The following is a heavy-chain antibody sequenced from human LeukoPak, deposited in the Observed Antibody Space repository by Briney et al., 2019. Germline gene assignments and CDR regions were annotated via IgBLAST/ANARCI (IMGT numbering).Heavy chain of an antibody. D-gene: IGHD1-26*01. Sequence: SQTLSLTCAISGDSVSSNSAAWNWIRQSPSGGLEWLGRTYYRSKWYNDYAVSVKSRITFNPDRSENQVSLQMNSVTPEDTAVYYCAKGYSGSYPDWFDPWGQGTLVTVSS. CDR3: AKGYSGSYPDWFDP. J-gene: IGHJ5*02. CDR2: TYYRSKWYN. V-gene: IGHV6-1*01. CDR1: GDSVSSNSAA.